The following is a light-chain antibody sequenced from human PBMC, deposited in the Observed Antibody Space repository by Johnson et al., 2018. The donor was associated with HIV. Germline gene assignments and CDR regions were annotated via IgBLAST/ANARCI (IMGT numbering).Light chain of an antibody. CDR2: DNN. Sequence: LTQPPSVSAAPGQKVTISCSGSSSNIGNNYVSWYQQLPGTAPKLLIYDNNKRPSGIPDRFSGSKSGTSATLGITGLQTGDEADYYCGTWDSSLSASFGTGTKATVL. V-gene: IGLV1-51*01. J-gene: IGLJ1*01. CDR3: GTWDSSLSAS. CDR1: SSNIGNNY.